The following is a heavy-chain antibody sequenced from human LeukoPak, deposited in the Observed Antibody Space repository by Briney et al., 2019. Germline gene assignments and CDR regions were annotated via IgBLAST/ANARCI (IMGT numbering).Heavy chain of an antibody. CDR3: ARNSVPGLLVPLDY. J-gene: IGHJ4*02. V-gene: IGHV3-23*01. CDR2: ISGSGGST. D-gene: IGHD2-8*02. CDR1: GFTFSSYA. Sequence: GGSLRLSCAASGFTFSSYAMSWVRQAPGKGLEWVSAISGSGGSTYYADSVKGRFTISRDNSKNTLYLQMNSLRAEDTAVYYCARNSVPGLLVPLDYWGQGTLVTVSS.